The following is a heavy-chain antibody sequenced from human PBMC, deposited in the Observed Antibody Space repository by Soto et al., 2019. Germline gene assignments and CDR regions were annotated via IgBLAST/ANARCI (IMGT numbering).Heavy chain of an antibody. J-gene: IGHJ4*02. D-gene: IGHD3-10*01. CDR3: TKDLNYYGSGSHY. CDR2: ISATATGT. V-gene: IGHV3-23*01. CDR1: GFAFSNYA. Sequence: GSLRLSCLASGFAFSNYAMSWVRQVPGKGLEWVSSISATATGTYYADSVKGRFTVSRDNSKSTVYLDLTSLRVEDTAVFYCTKDLNYYGSGSHYWGQGTQVTVSS.